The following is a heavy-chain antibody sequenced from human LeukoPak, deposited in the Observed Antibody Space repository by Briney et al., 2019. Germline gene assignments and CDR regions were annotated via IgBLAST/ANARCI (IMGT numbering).Heavy chain of an antibody. D-gene: IGHD5-24*01. CDR2: IDDSGDST. J-gene: IGHJ4*02. V-gene: IGHV3-23*01. CDR3: AKDRAGRRWLHFPFDS. Sequence: GGSLRLSCAASGFTFTSFAMSWVRQAPGKGLEWVSGIDDSGDSTYYADSVRGRFTISRDNSKNTLYLQMSSLRAEDTAIYYCAKDRAGRRWLHFPFDSWGQGTLVTVSS. CDR1: GFTFTSFA.